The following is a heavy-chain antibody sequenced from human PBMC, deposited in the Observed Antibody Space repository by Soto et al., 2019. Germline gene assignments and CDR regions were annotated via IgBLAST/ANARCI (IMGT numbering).Heavy chain of an antibody. CDR1: GFTFGNYW. J-gene: IGHJ4*02. CDR3: ATAEVDY. CDR2: MNSDGSTT. Sequence: GGSLRLSCAASGFTFGNYWMHWVRQAPGKGLEWVSRMNSDGSTTNYADSVKGRFTVSRDNARSTLHLQMNSLRAEDAALYYCATAEVDYWGPGTLVTVSS. V-gene: IGHV3-74*01.